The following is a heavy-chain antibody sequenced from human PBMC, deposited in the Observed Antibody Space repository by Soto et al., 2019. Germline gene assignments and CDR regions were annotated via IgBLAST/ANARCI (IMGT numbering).Heavy chain of an antibody. V-gene: IGHV3-23*01. CDR1: GFTFSNYA. D-gene: IGHD6-13*01. Sequence: EVQLLEFGGGLVQPGGSLRLSCATSGFTFSNYAMTWVRQAPGKGLEWVSALTGSGTTTYYADSVKGRFTISRDISKNTLYLQMNSLRAEDTAVYYCAKDATYSGSWYGGIDYWGQGPLVTVSS. CDR3: AKDATYSGSWYGGIDY. CDR2: LTGSGTTT. J-gene: IGHJ4*02.